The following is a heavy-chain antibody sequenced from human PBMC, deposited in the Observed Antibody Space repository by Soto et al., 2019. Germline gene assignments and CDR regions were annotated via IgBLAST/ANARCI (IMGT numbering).Heavy chain of an antibody. D-gene: IGHD3-10*01. CDR2: NNPSGGST. Sequence: ASVKVSCKASGYTFTSYYMHWVRQAPGQRLEWMGINNPSGGSTSYALKFQGKGPRTRDTSTGTVYMGLGSLRSEDTAVYYCARVSPNYYGSGTYGGVWGQGTTVTVSS. CDR3: ARVSPNYYGSGTYGGV. CDR1: GYTFTSYY. J-gene: IGHJ6*02. V-gene: IGHV1-46*01.